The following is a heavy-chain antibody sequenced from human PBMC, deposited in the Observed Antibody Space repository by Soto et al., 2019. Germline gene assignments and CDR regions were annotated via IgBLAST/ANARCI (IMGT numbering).Heavy chain of an antibody. Sequence: PSETLSLTCSVSGVSTSSHYWSWIRQPPGQGPEWIGCIYYRGTTNYNASLNSRVTISLDTSKNQFSLKLSSVTAADTALYYCARDDPSLALFDYWGQGTLVTVSS. CDR1: GVSTSSHY. CDR3: ARDDPSLALFDY. V-gene: IGHV4-59*11. J-gene: IGHJ4*02. CDR2: IYYRGTT.